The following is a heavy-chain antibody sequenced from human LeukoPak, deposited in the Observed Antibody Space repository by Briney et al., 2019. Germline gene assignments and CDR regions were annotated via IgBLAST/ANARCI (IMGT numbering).Heavy chain of an antibody. Sequence: PGGSLRLSCAASGFTFSSYAMSWVRQAPGKGLDWVSAISGSGGNTYYADSVKGRFTISRDNSKNTLYLQMNSLRAEDTAVYYCAKDQYGGNPQYYFHYWGQGTLVTVSS. V-gene: IGHV3-23*01. CDR2: ISGSGGNT. D-gene: IGHD4-23*01. CDR1: GFTFSSYA. CDR3: AKDQYGGNPQYYFHY. J-gene: IGHJ4*02.